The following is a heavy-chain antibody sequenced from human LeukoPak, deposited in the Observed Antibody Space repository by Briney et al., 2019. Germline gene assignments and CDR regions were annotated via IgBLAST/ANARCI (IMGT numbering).Heavy chain of an antibody. J-gene: IGHJ3*02. CDR2: SSGGGTTT. D-gene: IGHD2-2*01. V-gene: IGHV3-11*04. CDR1: GFTFSDYY. CDR3: ARDESSIRCSSTSCPWGAFDI. Sequence: GGSLRLFCAASGFTFSDYYMSWIRQAPGKGLEWVSHSSGGGTTTFYADSVKGRFTISRDNAKNSLYLQMNSLRAEDTAVYYCARDESSIRCSSTSCPWGAFDIWGQGTMVTVSS.